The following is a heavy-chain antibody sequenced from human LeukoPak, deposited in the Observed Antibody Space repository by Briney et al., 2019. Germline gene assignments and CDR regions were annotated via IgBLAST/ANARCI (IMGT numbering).Heavy chain of an antibody. V-gene: IGHV3-33*01. D-gene: IGHD3-9*01. CDR3: ARGQGDRYFDWLSTFDY. CDR1: GFSFSSYG. CDR2: IWYDGSNK. Sequence: PGGSLRHSCAASGFSFSSYGMHWVRQAPGKGLEWVADIWYDGSNKWYADSVRGRFAISRDNSKNTLYLQMNSLRAEDTAVYYCARGQGDRYFDWLSTFDYWGQGTLVTVSS. J-gene: IGHJ4*02.